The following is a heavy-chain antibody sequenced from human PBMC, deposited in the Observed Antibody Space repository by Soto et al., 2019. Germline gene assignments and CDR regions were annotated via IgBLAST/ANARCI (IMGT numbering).Heavy chain of an antibody. CDR1: GFTFSSYA. J-gene: IGHJ4*02. Sequence: EVQLLESGGGLVQPGESLRLSCAASGFTFSSYAMSWVRQAPGKGLEWVSVISGSDDSTYYADSVKGRFTISRDNSKNTLYLQMNSLRAEDTAVYYCAKRSCSSTFGYWGQGTLGTVSS. V-gene: IGHV3-23*01. D-gene: IGHD6-6*01. CDR2: ISGSDDST. CDR3: AKRSCSSTFGY.